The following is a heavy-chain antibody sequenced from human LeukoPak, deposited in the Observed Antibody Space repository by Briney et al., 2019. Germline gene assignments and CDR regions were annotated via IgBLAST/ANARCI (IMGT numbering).Heavy chain of an antibody. CDR2: ISRSGGST. CDR1: GFTFSSYA. CDR3: AKGRYYYDNSDAFEI. Sequence: GGSLRLSCAASGFTFSSYAMSWVRQAPGKGLEWVSGISRSGGSTYYADSVKGRFTISRDNSKNTLYLQMNSLRAEDTAVYHCAKGRYYYDNSDAFEIWGQGTMVTVSS. D-gene: IGHD3-22*01. J-gene: IGHJ3*02. V-gene: IGHV3-23*01.